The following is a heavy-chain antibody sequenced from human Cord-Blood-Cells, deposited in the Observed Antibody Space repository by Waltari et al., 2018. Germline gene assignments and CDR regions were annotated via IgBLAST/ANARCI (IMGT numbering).Heavy chain of an antibody. V-gene: IGHV2-26*01. CDR3: ARQGDCIAAAGKGPYYFDY. D-gene: IGHD6-13*01. J-gene: IGHJ4*02. Sequence: TCTVSGFSLSNARMGVSWIRQPPGKALEWLAHIFSNDEKSYSTSLKSRLTISKDTSKSQVVLTMTNMDPVDTATYYCARQGDCIAAAGKGPYYFDYWGQGTLVTVSS. CDR1: GFSLSNARMG. CDR2: IFSNDEK.